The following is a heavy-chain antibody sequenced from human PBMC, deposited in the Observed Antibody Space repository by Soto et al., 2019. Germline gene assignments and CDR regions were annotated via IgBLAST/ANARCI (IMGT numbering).Heavy chain of an antibody. Sequence: QVQLVESGGGVVQPGRSLRLSCAASVFTFSSYGMHWVRQAPGKGLEWVAVISYGGSNKYYADSEKGRFTISRDNSKNTLYLQMNNLRAEDTAVYYCAKDNCISTSCYRLYNWFDPWGQGTLVTVSS. CDR3: AKDNCISTSCYRLYNWFDP. D-gene: IGHD2-2*01. V-gene: IGHV3-30*18. CDR1: VFTFSSYG. CDR2: ISYGGSNK. J-gene: IGHJ5*02.